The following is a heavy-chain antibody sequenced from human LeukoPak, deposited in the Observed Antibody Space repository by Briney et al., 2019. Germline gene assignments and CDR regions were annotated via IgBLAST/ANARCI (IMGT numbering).Heavy chain of an antibody. CDR3: ARVLEGSSGQHWYFDL. V-gene: IGHV4-59*12. J-gene: IGHJ2*01. CDR2: IYNSGST. CDR1: GGSISNYD. Sequence: SETLSLTCTVSGGSISNYDWSWIRQFPGKGLEWTGYIYNSGSTNYNPSLKSRVTISKDTSKNQFSLRLSSVTAADTAVYYCARVLEGSSGQHWYFDLWGRGTLVTVSS. D-gene: IGHD6-19*01.